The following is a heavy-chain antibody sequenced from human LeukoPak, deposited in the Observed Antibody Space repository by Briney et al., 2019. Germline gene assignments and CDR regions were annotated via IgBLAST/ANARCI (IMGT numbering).Heavy chain of an antibody. CDR1: GYTFTGYY. V-gene: IGHV1-2*02. CDR3: ARSGPAAILDYFDY. J-gene: IGHJ4*02. D-gene: IGHD2-2*02. Sequence: ASVKVSCKASGYTFTGYYMHWVRQAPGQGLEWMGWINPNSGGTNYAQKFQGRVTMTRDTSISTAYMELSRLRSDDTAVYYCARSGPAAILDYFDYWGQGTQVTVSS. CDR2: INPNSGGT.